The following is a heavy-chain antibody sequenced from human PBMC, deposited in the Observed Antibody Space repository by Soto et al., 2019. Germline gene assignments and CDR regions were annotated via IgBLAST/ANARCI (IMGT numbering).Heavy chain of an antibody. CDR2: FNAGNGNT. CDR3: ARSPPNYYGSGRGAFDI. J-gene: IGHJ3*02. D-gene: IGHD3-10*01. V-gene: IGHV1-3*01. Sequence: QVQLVQSGAEVKKPGASVKVSCKASGYTFTSYAMHWVRQAPGQRLEWMGWFNAGNGNTKYSQKFQGRVTITRDTSASTAYMELSSLRSEDTAVYYCARSPPNYYGSGRGAFDIWGQGTMVTVSS. CDR1: GYTFTSYA.